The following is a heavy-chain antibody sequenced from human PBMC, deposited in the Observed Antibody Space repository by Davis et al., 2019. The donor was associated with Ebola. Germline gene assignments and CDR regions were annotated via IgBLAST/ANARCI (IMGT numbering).Heavy chain of an antibody. CDR1: GFTFSSYA. CDR2: ISYDGSNK. D-gene: IGHD1-26*01. J-gene: IGHJ4*02. CDR3: AKDVSGSYADY. Sequence: PGGSLRLSCAASGFTFSSYAMHWVRQAPGKGLEWVAVISYDGSNKYYADSVKGRFTISRDNSKNTYLQMNSLRAEDTAVYYCAKDVSGSYADYWGQGTLVTVSS. V-gene: IGHV3-30-3*01.